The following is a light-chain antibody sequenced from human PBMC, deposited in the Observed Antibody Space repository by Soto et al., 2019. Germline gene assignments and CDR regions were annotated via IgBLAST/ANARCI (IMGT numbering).Light chain of an antibody. CDR2: EVR. J-gene: IGLJ2*01. CDR1: MRDIGAYNL. V-gene: IGLV2-14*03. Sequence: QSALTQPASVSGSPGQSITISCAGTMRDIGAYNLVSWYQQHPGKAPQLIIYEVRNRPSGISFRFSGSKSGNTASLTISGLQAEDEADYYCSSFTSKSTLRLGGGTKRTVL. CDR3: SSFTSKSTLR.